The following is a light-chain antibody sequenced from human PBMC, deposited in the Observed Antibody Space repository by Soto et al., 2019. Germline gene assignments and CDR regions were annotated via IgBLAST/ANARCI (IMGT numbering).Light chain of an antibody. CDR3: QQYNNWPYT. V-gene: IGKV3-15*01. Sequence: EIVMTQSPATLSVSPGDRATLSCRASQSVRSYLAWYQQKPGQSPRLLFSGASTRATGFPARFSGSGSGTEFTLTISNLQSEDFAVYYCQQYNNWPYTFGQGTKVDIK. CDR2: GAS. J-gene: IGKJ2*01. CDR1: QSVRSY.